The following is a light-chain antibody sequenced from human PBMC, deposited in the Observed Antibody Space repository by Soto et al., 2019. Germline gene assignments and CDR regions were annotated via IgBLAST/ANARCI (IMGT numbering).Light chain of an antibody. V-gene: IGKV3-11*01. CDR1: QSVSSY. CDR2: DAS. Sequence: EIVLTQSPATLSLSPAERATLSCRATQSVSSYLAWYQQKPGQAPRLLIYDASNRATGLPARFSGSGSGIDFTITTSSLEPDDFAVYYCQQRSNWPWTFGQGTKLE. CDR3: QQRSNWPWT. J-gene: IGKJ2*01.